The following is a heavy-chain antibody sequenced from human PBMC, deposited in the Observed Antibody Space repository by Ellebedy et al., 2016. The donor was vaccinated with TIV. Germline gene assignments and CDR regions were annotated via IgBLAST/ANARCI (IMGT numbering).Heavy chain of an antibody. CDR1: GFSFSRYG. Sequence: GESLKISXAASGFSFSRYGMQWVRQAPGKGLEWVAGISDDGNDRYFTDSVKGRFTISRDDSQITVSLQMNSLRLEDTAVYYCAKVRSPDFYKTSGMDVWGQGTTVTVSS. CDR3: AKVRSPDFYKTSGMDV. J-gene: IGHJ6*02. CDR2: ISDDGNDR. V-gene: IGHV3-30*18. D-gene: IGHD2/OR15-2a*01.